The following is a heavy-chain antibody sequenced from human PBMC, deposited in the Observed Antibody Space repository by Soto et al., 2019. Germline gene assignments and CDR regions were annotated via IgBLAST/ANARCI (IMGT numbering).Heavy chain of an antibody. J-gene: IGHJ6*02. CDR2: IIPIFGTA. Sequence: GASVKVSCKASRVSSRKFIVTWVLQAPGLGLEWVGGIIPIFGTANYAQKFQGRVTITADESTSTSYMEVNNLRSEDTAVYYCAKVRYSSPMGYYYGMDVWGQGTTVTVSS. CDR3: AKVRYSSPMGYYYGMDV. D-gene: IGHD6-19*01. CDR1: RVSSRKFI. V-gene: IGHV1-69*13.